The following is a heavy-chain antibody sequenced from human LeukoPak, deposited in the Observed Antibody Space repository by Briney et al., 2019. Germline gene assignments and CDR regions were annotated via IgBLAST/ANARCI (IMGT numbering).Heavy chain of an antibody. CDR3: ARGDTAMASTLDY. J-gene: IGHJ4*02. CDR1: VYTFTGYY. V-gene: IGHV1-2*04. CDR2: INPNSGGT. D-gene: IGHD5-18*01. Sequence: ASVKVSCKASVYTFTGYYMHWVRQAPGQGLEWMGWINPNSGGTNYAQKFQGWVTMTRDTSIRTAYMQLSRLRSDDTAVYYCARGDTAMASTLDYWGQGTLVTVSS.